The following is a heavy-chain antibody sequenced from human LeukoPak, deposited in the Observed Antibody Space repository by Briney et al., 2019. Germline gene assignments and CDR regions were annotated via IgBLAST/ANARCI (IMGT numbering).Heavy chain of an antibody. CDR3: ARGTHYYDSSGYPTWYFFDY. J-gene: IGHJ4*02. D-gene: IGHD3-22*01. Sequence: PGGSLRLSCAASGFTFSSYGMHWVRQAPGKGLEWVAVIWYDGSNIYYADSVKGRFTISRDNSKNTLYLQMNSLTAEDTAVYYCARGTHYYDSSGYPTWYFFDYWGQGTLVTVSS. CDR2: IWYDGSNI. V-gene: IGHV3-33*08. CDR1: GFTFSSYG.